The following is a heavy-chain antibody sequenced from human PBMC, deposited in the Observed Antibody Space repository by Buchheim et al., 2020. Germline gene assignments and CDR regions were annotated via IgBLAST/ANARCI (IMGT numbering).Heavy chain of an antibody. Sequence: QVQLQESGPGLVKPSQTLSLTCTVSGGSISSGSYYWSWIRQPAGKGLEWIGRIYTSGSTNYNPSLKSRVTISVDTSKNQFSLKLSSVTAADTAVYYCARNERSGYSGYGHYYYYGMDVWGQGTT. D-gene: IGHD5-12*01. V-gene: IGHV4-61*02. CDR3: ARNERSGYSGYGHYYYYGMDV. CDR2: IYTSGST. CDR1: GGSISSGSYY. J-gene: IGHJ6*02.